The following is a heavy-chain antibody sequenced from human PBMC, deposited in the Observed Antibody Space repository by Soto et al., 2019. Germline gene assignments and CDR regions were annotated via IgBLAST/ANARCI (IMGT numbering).Heavy chain of an antibody. D-gene: IGHD3-10*01. V-gene: IGHV4-59*01. Sequence: SETLSLTCTVSGGSISSYYWSWIRQPPGKGLEWIGYIYYSGSTNYNPSLKSRVTISVDTSKNQFSLKLSSVTAADTAVYYCARHGSGSKVYYFDYWGQGTLVTVSS. CDR3: ARHGSGSKVYYFDY. J-gene: IGHJ4*02. CDR2: IYYSGST. CDR1: GGSISSYY.